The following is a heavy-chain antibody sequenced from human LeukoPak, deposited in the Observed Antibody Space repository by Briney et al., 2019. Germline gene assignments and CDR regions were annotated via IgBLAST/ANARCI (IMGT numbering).Heavy chain of an antibody. D-gene: IGHD3-22*01. CDR3: TTAGNYDSSGYYSRGFDY. CDR1: GFTFSKYA. J-gene: IGHJ4*02. CDR2: ISGSGGST. Sequence: GGSLRLSCAASGFTFSKYAMTWVRQAPGKGLEWVSAISGSGGSTYYADSVKGRFTISRDNSKNTLFLQMNNLRVEDTAVYYCTTAGNYDSSGYYSRGFDYWGPGALVTVSS. V-gene: IGHV3-23*01.